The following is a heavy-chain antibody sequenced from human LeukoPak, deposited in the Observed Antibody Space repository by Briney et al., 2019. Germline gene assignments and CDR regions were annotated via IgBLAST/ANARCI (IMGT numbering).Heavy chain of an antibody. V-gene: IGHV4-38-2*02. J-gene: IGHJ6*03. Sequence: PSETLSLTCTVSDYSISSGYYWGWIRQPPGKGLEWIGSMYYSGSTYYNPSLKSRVRVSVDTSKNQFSLKVTSVTAADTAVYYCARDWGVSARPGYLDVWGKGTTVTVSS. CDR1: DYSISSGYY. D-gene: IGHD6-6*01. CDR3: ARDWGVSARPGYLDV. CDR2: MYYSGST.